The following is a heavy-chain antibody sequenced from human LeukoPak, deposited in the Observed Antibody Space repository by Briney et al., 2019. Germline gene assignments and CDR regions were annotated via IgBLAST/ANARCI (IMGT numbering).Heavy chain of an antibody. CDR3: AKRALLGFGELYYFDY. V-gene: IGHV3-23*01. J-gene: IGHJ4*02. CDR1: GFTFSSYA. D-gene: IGHD3-10*01. CDR2: ISGSGGST. Sequence: PGGSLRLSCAASGFTFSSYAMSWVRQAPGKGLEWVSAISGSGGSTYYADSVKGRFTISRDNSKNTLYPQMNSLRAEDTAVYYCAKRALLGFGELYYFDYWGQGTLVTVSS.